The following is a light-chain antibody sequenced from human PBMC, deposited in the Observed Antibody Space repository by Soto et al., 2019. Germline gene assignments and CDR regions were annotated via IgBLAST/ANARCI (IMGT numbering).Light chain of an antibody. CDR3: QQYENLPWT. Sequence: DIQMTQSPPSLSASVGDRVTITCQASQDISTYLNWYQQKPGKAPKLLIYDASNLETGVPSRFSGSGSGTDFTFTINSLQPEDIATDHCQQYENLPWTCGQGTKVAIK. CDR1: QDISTY. J-gene: IGKJ1*01. V-gene: IGKV1-33*01. CDR2: DAS.